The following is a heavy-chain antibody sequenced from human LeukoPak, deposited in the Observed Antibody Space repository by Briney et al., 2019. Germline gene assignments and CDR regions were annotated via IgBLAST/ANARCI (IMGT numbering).Heavy chain of an antibody. J-gene: IGHJ4*02. Sequence: PGRSLRLSCVASGFNFNDYAMYWVRQTPGKGLEWVTLISYDGYDKSYADSVRGRFTISRDNSKNTLYLQMDSLRSEDTAVYYCARDFFPVVDSTWYEIGYWGQGTLVTVSS. D-gene: IGHD2-21*01. CDR1: GFNFNDYA. CDR3: ARDFFPVVDSTWYEIGY. V-gene: IGHV3-30-3*01. CDR2: ISYDGYDK.